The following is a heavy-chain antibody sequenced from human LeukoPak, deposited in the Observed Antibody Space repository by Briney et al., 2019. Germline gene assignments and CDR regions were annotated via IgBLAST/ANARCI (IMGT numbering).Heavy chain of an antibody. V-gene: IGHV3-23*01. CDR3: ARGMTTVTTLPAY. Sequence: PGGSLRLSCAASGFTFSSYAMSWVRQAPGKGLEWVSAISGSGDSTYYADSVKGRFTISRDNSKNTLYLQMNSLRAEDTAVYYCARGMTTVTTLPAYWGQGTLVTVSS. D-gene: IGHD4-11*01. CDR2: ISGSGDST. CDR1: GFTFSSYA. J-gene: IGHJ4*02.